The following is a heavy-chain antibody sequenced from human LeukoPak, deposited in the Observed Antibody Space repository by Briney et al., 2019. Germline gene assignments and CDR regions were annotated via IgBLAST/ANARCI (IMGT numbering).Heavy chain of an antibody. CDR3: ASPTYQPLLGDAFDI. Sequence: GGSLRLSCAASGFTFNTYLMSWVRPAPGKGLGWVAVISYDGSNKYYADSVKGRFTISRDNSKNTLYLQMNSLRAEDTAVYYCASPTYQPLLGDAFDIWGQGTMVTVSS. J-gene: IGHJ3*02. CDR2: ISYDGSNK. CDR1: GFTFNTYL. V-gene: IGHV3-30-3*01. D-gene: IGHD2-2*01.